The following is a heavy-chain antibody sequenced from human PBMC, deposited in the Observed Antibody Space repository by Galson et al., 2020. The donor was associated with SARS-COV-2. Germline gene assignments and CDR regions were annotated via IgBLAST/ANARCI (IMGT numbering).Heavy chain of an antibody. CDR1: GNPSTSSV. CDR3: ARLGVLRVGATDADY. J-gene: IGHJ4*02. V-gene: IGHV1-3*01. D-gene: IGHD1-26*01. Sequence: ASEKVYCKASGNPSTSSVLNRVRQAHGQRLKWMGWLNAATGNTKSSKKFKGRVTITRDTSASTAYMELSSLRSEDTAVYYCARLGVLRVGATDADYWGQGTLVTVSS. CDR2: LNAATGNT.